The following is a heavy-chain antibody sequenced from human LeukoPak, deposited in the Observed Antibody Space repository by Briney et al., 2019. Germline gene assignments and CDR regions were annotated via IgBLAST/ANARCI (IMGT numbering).Heavy chain of an antibody. Sequence: GGSLRLSCSASRFTFSNYAMHWVRQAPGKGLEYVSSISSNGGSTYYADSVKGRFTISRDNSKNTLYLQMSSLRAEDTAVYYCVSPSYGSGSYELDYWGQGTLVTVSS. V-gene: IGHV3-64D*06. CDR2: ISSNGGST. CDR3: VSPSYGSGSYELDY. CDR1: RFTFSNYA. D-gene: IGHD3-10*01. J-gene: IGHJ4*02.